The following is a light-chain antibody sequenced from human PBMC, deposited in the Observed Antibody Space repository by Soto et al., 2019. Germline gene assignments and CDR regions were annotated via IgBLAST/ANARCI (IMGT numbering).Light chain of an antibody. CDR2: GAS. J-gene: IGKJ5*01. Sequence: ERVTLSSRASQSINSTSLIWFHLKRGLAPRLLICGASSRATSIPARFSGSGSGADFTLTISRLEPEDFAVYYCQKYGSSPLNFGQGTRLEIK. V-gene: IGKV3-20*01. CDR1: QSINSTS. CDR3: QKYGSSPLN.